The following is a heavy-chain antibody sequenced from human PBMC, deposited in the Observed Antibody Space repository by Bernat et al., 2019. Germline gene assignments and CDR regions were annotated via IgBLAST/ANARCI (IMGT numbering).Heavy chain of an antibody. V-gene: IGHV3-15*01. CDR3: TTGYCSNGVCYTYFDH. CDR2: IKRKNDGGTT. CDR1: GFSFSNAW. J-gene: IGHJ4*02. Sequence: EAQLVESGGGLVKPGGSLRLSCAASGFSFSNAWMSWVRQAPGKGLEWVGRIKRKNDGGTTDYAAPVKGRFTISSDDAKTTLYLQMNSLKTEDTAVYYCTTGYCSNGVCYTYFDHWGQGTLVTVSS. D-gene: IGHD2-8*01.